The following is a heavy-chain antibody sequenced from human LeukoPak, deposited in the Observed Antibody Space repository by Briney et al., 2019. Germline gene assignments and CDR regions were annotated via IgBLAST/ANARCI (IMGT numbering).Heavy chain of an antibody. CDR2: ISYDGSVK. CDR3: AKVGCSGGNCYAAFDI. V-gene: IGHV3-30*18. Sequence: PGGSLRLSCAASGFTFSSYAMHWVRQAPGKGLEWVAVISYDGSVKYYADSVKGRFTTSRDNSKNTLYLQMNSLRAEDTAIYYCAKVGCSGGNCYAAFDIWGRGTMVTVSS. J-gene: IGHJ3*02. D-gene: IGHD2-15*01. CDR1: GFTFSSYA.